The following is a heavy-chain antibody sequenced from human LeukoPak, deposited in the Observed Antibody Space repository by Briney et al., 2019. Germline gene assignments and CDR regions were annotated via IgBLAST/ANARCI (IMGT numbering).Heavy chain of an antibody. V-gene: IGHV1-18*01. Sequence: ASVKVSCKASGYTFTSYAMHWVRQAPGQGLEWMGWISAYNGNTNYEQKLQGRVTMTTDTSTSTAYMELRSLRSDDTAVYYCACPGSWGSYAFDIWGQGTMVTVSS. D-gene: IGHD1-1*01. CDR1: GYTFTSYA. CDR3: ACPGSWGSYAFDI. J-gene: IGHJ3*02. CDR2: ISAYNGNT.